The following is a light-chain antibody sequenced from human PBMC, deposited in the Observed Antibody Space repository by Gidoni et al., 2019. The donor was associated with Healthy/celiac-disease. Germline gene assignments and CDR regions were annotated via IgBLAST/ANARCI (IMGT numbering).Light chain of an antibody. Sequence: EIVLTQSPGTLSLSPGERATLPCRASQSVSSSYLAWYQQKPGQAPRLLIYGASSRATGIPGRFSGSGSGTDFTLTISRLEPEDFAVYYCQQYGSSCSFGQGTKLEIK. J-gene: IGKJ2*04. CDR2: GAS. CDR3: QQYGSSCS. CDR1: QSVSSSY. V-gene: IGKV3-20*01.